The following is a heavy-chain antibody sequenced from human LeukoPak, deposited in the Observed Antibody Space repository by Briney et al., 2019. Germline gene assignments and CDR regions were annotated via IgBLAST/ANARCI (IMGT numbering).Heavy chain of an antibody. D-gene: IGHD2-15*01. CDR2: IWSDGGIK. J-gene: IGHJ6*03. V-gene: IGHV3-33*06. CDR1: GFTFGGYG. Sequence: GRSLRLSCAASGFTFGGYGINWVRQAPGKGLGWVAAIWSDGGIKYYADSVKGRFTISRDNSKNTLYLQMNSLRAEDTAIYYCAKFGGSLYYYMEVWGRGTAVTVSS. CDR3: AKFGGSLYYYMEV.